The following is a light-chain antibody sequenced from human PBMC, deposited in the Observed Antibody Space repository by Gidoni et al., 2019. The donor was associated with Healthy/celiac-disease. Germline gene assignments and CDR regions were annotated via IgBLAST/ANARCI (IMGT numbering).Light chain of an antibody. J-gene: IGKJ4*01. CDR3: MQALQTPLT. V-gene: IGKV2-28*01. CDR2: LGS. CDR1: QSLLHSNGYNY. Sequence: DLVLTQSPLSLPVTPGEPASISCRSSQSLLHSNGYNYLDWYLQKPGQSPQLRIYLGSNRASGVPDRCSGSGSGTECTLKISRVEAEDVGVYYCMQALQTPLTFGGGTKVEIK.